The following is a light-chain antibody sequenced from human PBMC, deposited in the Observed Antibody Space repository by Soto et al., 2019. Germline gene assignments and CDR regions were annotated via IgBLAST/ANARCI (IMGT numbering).Light chain of an antibody. CDR2: DVS. Sequence: QSVLTQPASVSGSPGQSITISCTGTSTDVGRYNYVSWYQQHPGKAPKLMVYDVSNRPSWVSNRFSGSKSGIMASLTISGLQAEDEADYYCTSYTSDSTYVFGTGTRSPS. CDR3: TSYTSDSTYV. J-gene: IGLJ1*01. V-gene: IGLV2-14*01. CDR1: STDVGRYNY.